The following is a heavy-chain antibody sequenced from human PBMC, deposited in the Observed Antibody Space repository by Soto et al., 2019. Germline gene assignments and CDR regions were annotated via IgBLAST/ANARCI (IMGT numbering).Heavy chain of an antibody. Sequence: SETLSLTCTVSGGSINTFYWSWVRQPAGKGLEWIGRIFSSGSTSFNPSLESRVAMSVDTSKNHFSLNLSSVTAADMAVYYCAREGSYSAYNFAHGIQLWSFDFWRQGVLVTVSS. CDR1: GGSINTFY. CDR2: IFSSGST. D-gene: IGHD5-12*01. J-gene: IGHJ4*02. V-gene: IGHV4-4*07. CDR3: AREGSYSAYNFAHGIQLWSFDF.